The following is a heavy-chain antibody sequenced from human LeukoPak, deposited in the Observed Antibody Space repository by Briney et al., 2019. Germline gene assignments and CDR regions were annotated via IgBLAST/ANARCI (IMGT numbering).Heavy chain of an antibody. V-gene: IGHV3-21*01. J-gene: IGHJ5*02. CDR3: AGRTTPPYDFWSGYWFSGWFDP. Sequence: PGGSLRLSCAASGFTISSYSMNWVRQAPGKGLEWVSSVSSSSTYICYADSVKGRFTISRDNAKTSLYLQMNSLRAEDTAVYYCAGRTTPPYDFWSGYWFSGWFDPWGQGTLVTVSS. D-gene: IGHD3-3*01. CDR2: VSSSSTYI. CDR1: GFTISSYS.